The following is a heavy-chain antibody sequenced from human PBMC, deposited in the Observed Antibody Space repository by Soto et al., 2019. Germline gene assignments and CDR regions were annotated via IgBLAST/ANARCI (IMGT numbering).Heavy chain of an antibody. J-gene: IGHJ4*02. CDR1: DDSIGPYY. CDR3: AREVVGNTWPGIFDS. V-gene: IGHV4-4*08. CDR2: VCTSGST. Sequence: KPSETLSLTCSISDDSIGPYYWTWIRQTPRKELQWIGYVCTSGSTKYNSSLKSRVTISLDASNSRFSLTMSSVTAADTGVYYCAREVVGNTWPGIFDSWGRGTLVTVSS.